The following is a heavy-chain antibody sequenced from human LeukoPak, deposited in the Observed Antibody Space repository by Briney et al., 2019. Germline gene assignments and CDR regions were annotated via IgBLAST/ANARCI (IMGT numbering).Heavy chain of an antibody. Sequence: GESLRLSCAASGFSFTTYWMSWVRQAPGKGLEWVANIKQDGSEKYYVDSVKGRFTISRDNSKNTVYLQMNSLRAEDTAVYYCARVQACSNTSCQPPIDYWGQGTLVTVSS. V-gene: IGHV3-7*01. D-gene: IGHD2-2*01. J-gene: IGHJ4*02. CDR1: GFSFTTYW. CDR3: ARVQACSNTSCQPPIDY. CDR2: IKQDGSEK.